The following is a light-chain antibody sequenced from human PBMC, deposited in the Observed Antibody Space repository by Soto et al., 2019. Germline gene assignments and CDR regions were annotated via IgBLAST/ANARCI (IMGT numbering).Light chain of an antibody. V-gene: IGLV2-14*01. Sequence: QSVLTQPASVSGSPGQSSTISCTGTSSDVGGYNYVSWYQQHPGKAPKLMIYDVSNRPSGVSNRFSGSKSGNTASLTISGLQDEDEADYYCSSYTSSSPHVFGTGPKVTVL. J-gene: IGLJ1*01. CDR1: SSDVGGYNY. CDR2: DVS. CDR3: SSYTSSSPHV.